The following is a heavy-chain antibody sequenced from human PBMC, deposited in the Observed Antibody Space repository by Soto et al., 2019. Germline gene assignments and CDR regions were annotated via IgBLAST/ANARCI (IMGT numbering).Heavy chain of an antibody. V-gene: IGHV1-18*01. J-gene: IGHJ4*02. Sequence: QVPLVQSGAEVEKPGASVKVSCKASGYTFTDYGISWVRQAPGQGLQWMGWITALNGNTKYAQQFQGRVTMTTDTSTSTAYMELRSRESDDTAVYYCARISQSDFWSGYYYFFDYWGQGTLVTVSS. D-gene: IGHD3-3*01. CDR1: GYTFTDYG. CDR3: ARISQSDFWSGYYYFFDY. CDR2: ITALNGNT.